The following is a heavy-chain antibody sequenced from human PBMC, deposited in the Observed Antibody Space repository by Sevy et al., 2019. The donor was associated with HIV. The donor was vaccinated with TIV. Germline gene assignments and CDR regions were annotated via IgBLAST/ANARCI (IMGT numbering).Heavy chain of an antibody. D-gene: IGHD3-22*01. CDR2: FEPEDDET. V-gene: IGHV1-24*01. Sequence: ASVKVSCKVSGYTLSELSMHWVRQAPGKGLEWMGSFEPEDDETIYAQKFQGRVTMTEDRSTDTAYMELGSLRSEDTAVYYCATTKDYYDSSGSPFDYWGQGILVTVSS. J-gene: IGHJ4*02. CDR1: GYTLSELS. CDR3: ATTKDYYDSSGSPFDY.